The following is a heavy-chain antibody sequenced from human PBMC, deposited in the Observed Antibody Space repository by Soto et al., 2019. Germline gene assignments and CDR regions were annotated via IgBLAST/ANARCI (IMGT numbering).Heavy chain of an antibody. CDR1: GFTFSSYA. D-gene: IGHD3-3*01. CDR3: ASSNRCLEWLA. V-gene: IGHV3-30-3*01. J-gene: IGHJ3*01. Sequence: QVQLVESGGGVVQPGRSLRLSCAASGFTFSSYAMHWVRQAPGKGLEWVAVISYDGSNKSYADSVKGRFTLTRDNSKNTRYLQMNSLRAEDTAGYYCASSNRCLEWLAWGQGTMVTVSS. CDR2: ISYDGSNK.